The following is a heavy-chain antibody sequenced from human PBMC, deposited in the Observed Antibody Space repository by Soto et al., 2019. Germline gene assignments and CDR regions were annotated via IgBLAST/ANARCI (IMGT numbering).Heavy chain of an antibody. V-gene: IGHV3-74*01. Sequence: GGSLRLSCTASGFNFSRFWTHWVRQVPGRGLVWVSHINSDGSRTSYADSVKGRFTISRDNAKNTLYLQMNSLRAEDTAVYYCARDLSSCSSARCYSFYYGMDVWGQGPTVTVSS. J-gene: IGHJ6*02. CDR2: INSDGSRT. D-gene: IGHD2-2*01. CDR1: GFNFSRFW. CDR3: ARDLSSCSSARCYSFYYGMDV.